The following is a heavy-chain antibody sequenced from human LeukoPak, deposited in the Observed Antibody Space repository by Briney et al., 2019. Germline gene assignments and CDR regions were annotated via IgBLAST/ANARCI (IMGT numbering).Heavy chain of an antibody. CDR1: GGSFSDFY. J-gene: IGHJ6*03. CDR2: INHSGNT. D-gene: IGHD3-10*01. Sequence: SETLSHTCAVYGGSFSDFYCTWIRQPPGKGLEWIGEINHSGNTKYNPSLKSRVTILLDTSKNQFSLKVRSVTAADTAVYYCATTRGVITLDGYHYYIDVWGQGTTVTVSS. V-gene: IGHV4-34*01. CDR3: ATTRGVITLDGYHYYIDV.